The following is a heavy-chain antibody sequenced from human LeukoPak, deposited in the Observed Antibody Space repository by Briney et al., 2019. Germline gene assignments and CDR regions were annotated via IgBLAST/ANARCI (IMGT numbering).Heavy chain of an antibody. J-gene: IGHJ4*02. Sequence: SVKVSCKASGGTFSSYAISWVRQAPGQGLEWMGGIIPIFGTANYAQKFQGRVTITTDESTSTAYMELSSLRSEDTAVYYCASSYCSSTSCYNLTTFDYWGQGTLVTVS. V-gene: IGHV1-69*05. D-gene: IGHD2-2*02. CDR1: GGTFSSYA. CDR3: ASSYCSSTSCYNLTTFDY. CDR2: IIPIFGTA.